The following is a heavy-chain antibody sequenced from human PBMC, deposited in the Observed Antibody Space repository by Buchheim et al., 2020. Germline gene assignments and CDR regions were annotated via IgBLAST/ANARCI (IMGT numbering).Heavy chain of an antibody. CDR1: GFNFNSYS. J-gene: IGHJ4*02. Sequence: QVQLVESGGGVVQPGRSLRLSCVGSGFNFNSYSMHWVRQAPGKGLEWVAVLSYDGRNKYYTDSVKGRFTISRDMSKNTLYLQMDSLRSEDTAVYYCASLGDYSDHWGQGTL. D-gene: IGHD7-27*01. CDR3: ASLGDYSDH. CDR2: LSYDGRNK. V-gene: IGHV3-30*04.